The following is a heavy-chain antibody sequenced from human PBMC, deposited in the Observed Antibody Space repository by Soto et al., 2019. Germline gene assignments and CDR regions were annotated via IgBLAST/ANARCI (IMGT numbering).Heavy chain of an antibody. CDR3: ARAPPGPSPRWDV. D-gene: IGHD3-10*01. CDR1: GASMSSGGHS. V-gene: IGHV4-30-2*06. J-gene: IGHJ6*02. CDR2: IYYTGAT. Sequence: SETLSLTCAVSGASMSSGGHSWSWIRQSPGKGLEWIGYIYYTGATYYNPSLKSRVTLSIDTSNNQFSLNFNPVTASDTAVYYCARAPPGPSPRWDVWGQGTTVTVSS.